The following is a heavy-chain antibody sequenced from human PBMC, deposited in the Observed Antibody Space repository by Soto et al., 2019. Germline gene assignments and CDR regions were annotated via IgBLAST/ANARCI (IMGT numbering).Heavy chain of an antibody. J-gene: IGHJ4*02. CDR3: ARKPTWIQLWAFDY. Sequence: SETLSLTCAVSGGSISSGSYYWSWIRQPPGKGLEWIGYIYYSGSTNYNPSLKSRVTISVDTSKNQFSLKLSSVTAADTAVYYCARKPTWIQLWAFDYWGQGTLVTVSS. CDR1: GGSISSGSYY. CDR2: IYYSGST. V-gene: IGHV4-61*01. D-gene: IGHD5-18*01.